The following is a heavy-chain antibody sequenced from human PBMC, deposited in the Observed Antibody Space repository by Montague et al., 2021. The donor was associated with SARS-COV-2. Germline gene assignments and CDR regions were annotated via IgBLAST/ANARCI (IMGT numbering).Heavy chain of an antibody. Sequence: SETLSITCTVSGGSISAYYWSWIRQPPGKGLEWIAYMYNSRSSNYNPSLKSRVSISVGTSKSQFSLKLTSVTAADTAVYYCAREGIPTPGAEWKILHYHGMDVWGQGTTVTVSS. D-gene: IGHD1-14*01. CDR2: MYNSRSS. CDR1: GGSISAYY. J-gene: IGHJ6*02. CDR3: AREGIPTPGAEWKILHYHGMDV. V-gene: IGHV4-59*13.